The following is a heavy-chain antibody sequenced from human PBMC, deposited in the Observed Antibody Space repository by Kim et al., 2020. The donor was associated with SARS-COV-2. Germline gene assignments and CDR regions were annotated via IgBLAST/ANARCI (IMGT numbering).Heavy chain of an antibody. CDR2: IYYSGST. CDR3: ARGPHYYDSSGYYFDY. V-gene: IGHV4-39*07. J-gene: IGHJ4*02. Sequence: SETLSLTCTVSGGSISSSRYYWGWIRQPPGKGLEWIGSIYYSGSTYYNPSLKSRVTISVDTSKNQFSLKLSSVTAADTAVYYCARGPHYYDSSGYYFDYWGQGTLVTVSS. CDR1: GGSISSSRYY. D-gene: IGHD3-22*01.